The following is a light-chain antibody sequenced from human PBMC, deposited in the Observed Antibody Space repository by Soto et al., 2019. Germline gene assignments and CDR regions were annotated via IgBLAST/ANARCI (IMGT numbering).Light chain of an antibody. V-gene: IGKV3-20*01. CDR3: QQNGSLPIT. CDR2: SAS. Sequence: DIVLTQSPGTLSLSPRERATLSCRASQSLTGGYLAWFQQKPGQTPRLLIYSASNRATGIPDRFSGSGSGTDFTLTISRLVPEDFVVYYCQQNGSLPITFGQGTRLEIK. J-gene: IGKJ5*01. CDR1: QSLTGGY.